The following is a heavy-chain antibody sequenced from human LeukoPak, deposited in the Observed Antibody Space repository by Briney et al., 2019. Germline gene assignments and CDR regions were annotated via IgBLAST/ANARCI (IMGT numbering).Heavy chain of an antibody. CDR3: ARPQGALDHRKRYYYYMDV. CDR2: IYSGGST. CDR1: GFTVSSNY. J-gene: IGHJ6*03. Sequence: GGSLRLSCAASGFTVSSNYMSWVRQAPGKGLEWVSVIYSGGSTYYADSVKGRFTISRDNSKNTLYLQMNSLRADDTAVYYCARPQGALDHRKRYYYYMDVWGKGTTVTVSS. V-gene: IGHV3-53*05. D-gene: IGHD3-16*01.